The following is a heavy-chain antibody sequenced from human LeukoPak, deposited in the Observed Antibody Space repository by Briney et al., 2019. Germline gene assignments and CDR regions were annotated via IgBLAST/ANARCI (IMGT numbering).Heavy chain of an antibody. CDR2: IIPIFGTA. Sequence: SVKVSCKASGGTFSSYAISWVRQAPGQGLEWMGGIIPIFGTANYAQKFQGRVTITADESTSTAHMELSSLRSEDTAVYYCARVLRSPPRGSSSWYYFDYWGQGTLVTVSS. D-gene: IGHD6-13*01. CDR3: ARVLRSPPRGSSSWYYFDY. CDR1: GGTFSSYA. V-gene: IGHV1-69*13. J-gene: IGHJ4*02.